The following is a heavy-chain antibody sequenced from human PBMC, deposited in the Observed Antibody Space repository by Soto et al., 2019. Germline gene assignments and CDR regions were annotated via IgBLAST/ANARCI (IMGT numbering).Heavy chain of an antibody. D-gene: IGHD3-3*01. Sequence: LRLSCAASGFTFSSYGMHWVRQAPGKGLEWVAVIWYDGSNKYYADSVKGRFTISRDNSKNTLHLQMNSLRAEDTAVYYCARGPLWSGYYSNWFDPWGQGTLVTVSS. CDR2: IWYDGSNK. CDR3: ARGPLWSGYYSNWFDP. V-gene: IGHV3-33*01. J-gene: IGHJ5*02. CDR1: GFTFSSYG.